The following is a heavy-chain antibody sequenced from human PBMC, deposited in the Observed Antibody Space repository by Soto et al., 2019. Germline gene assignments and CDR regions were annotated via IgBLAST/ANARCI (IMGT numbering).Heavy chain of an antibody. Sequence: ASVKVSCKASGYTFTGYYMHWVRQAPGQGLEWMGWINPNSGGTNYAQKFQGWVTMTRDTSISTAYMELSRLRSDDTAVYYCARGGEVLDRGSYYYYYGMDVWGQGTTVTVSS. D-gene: IGHD3-16*01. J-gene: IGHJ6*02. CDR1: GYTFTGYY. CDR2: INPNSGGT. CDR3: ARGGEVLDRGSYYYYYGMDV. V-gene: IGHV1-2*04.